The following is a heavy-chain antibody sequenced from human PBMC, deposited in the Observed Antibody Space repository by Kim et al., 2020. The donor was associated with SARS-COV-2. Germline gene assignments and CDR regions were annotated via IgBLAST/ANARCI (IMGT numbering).Heavy chain of an antibody. J-gene: IGHJ5*02. D-gene: IGHD3-10*01. Sequence: GGSLRLFCVGSGFSFRNYGIHWVRQAPGKGLEWVAVISYDGINKFYGDSVEGRFTISRDDSRNTVYLQITSVRVEDTALYYCARDSLNGFGSGMLHNWFDPWGQGTLVTVSS. V-gene: IGHV3-33*05. CDR1: GFSFRNYG. CDR3: ARDSLNGFGSGMLHNWFDP. CDR2: ISYDGINK.